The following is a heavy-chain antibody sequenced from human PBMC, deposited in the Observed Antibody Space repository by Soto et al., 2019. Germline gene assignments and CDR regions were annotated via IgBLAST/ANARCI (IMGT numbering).Heavy chain of an antibody. CDR1: GFVFKNYA. D-gene: IGHD6-6*01. CDR3: TKSSGGSSSVGMDY. Sequence: GGSLRLSCAGSGFVFKNYALNWCGHSPGKGLEWVASITRDGYNKYYADSVKGRFTISRDNSRDTLSLQMTALRTEDSSIYYCTKSSGGSSSVGMDYWGQGTRVTVSS. CDR2: ITRDGYNK. J-gene: IGHJ4*02. V-gene: IGHV3-30*04.